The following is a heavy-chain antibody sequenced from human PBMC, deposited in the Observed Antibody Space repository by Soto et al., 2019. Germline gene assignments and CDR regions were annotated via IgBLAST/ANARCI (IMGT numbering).Heavy chain of an antibody. CDR1: GDTFSSYT. V-gene: IGHV1-69*02. Sequence: QVQLVQSGAEVKKPGYSVKVSCKASGDTFSSYTISWVRQAPGQGLEWMGGIIPILGIANYAQKFQGRGTITADKSTSKAYMELSSLRSEDTAVYYCAPNFSVYCSGGSCDWGQGTLVTVSS. J-gene: IGHJ4*02. D-gene: IGHD2-15*01. CDR2: IIPILGIA. CDR3: APNFSVYCSGGSCD.